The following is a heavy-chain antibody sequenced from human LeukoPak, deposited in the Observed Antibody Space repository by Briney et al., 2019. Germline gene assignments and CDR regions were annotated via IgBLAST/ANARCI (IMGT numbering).Heavy chain of an antibody. CDR2: ISSSGSTI. V-gene: IGHV3-48*03. Sequence: PGGSLRLSCAASGFTFSSYEMNWVRQAPGKGLEWVSYISSSGSTIYYADSVKGRFTISRDNAKNSLYLQMNSLRAEDTAVYYWAREGVVVAAVDYWGHGTLVTVSS. CDR3: AREGVVVAAVDY. D-gene: IGHD2-15*01. J-gene: IGHJ4*01. CDR1: GFTFSSYE.